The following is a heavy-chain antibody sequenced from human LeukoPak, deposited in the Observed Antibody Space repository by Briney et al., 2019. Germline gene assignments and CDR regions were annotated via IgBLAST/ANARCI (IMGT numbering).Heavy chain of an antibody. V-gene: IGHV3-64*01. CDR3: ARVGGDFIKDLDY. J-gene: IGHJ4*02. D-gene: IGHD3-10*01. CDR1: TFSLRDYS. CDR2: ITSNGGST. Sequence: GGSRRLSCVTSTFSLRDYSMHWVRHAPGKGLEYVSAITSNGGSTFYANSVKGRFTISRDNAKNTLYLQMGSLRGDDMAVYYCARVGGDFIKDLDYWGQGTLVTVSS.